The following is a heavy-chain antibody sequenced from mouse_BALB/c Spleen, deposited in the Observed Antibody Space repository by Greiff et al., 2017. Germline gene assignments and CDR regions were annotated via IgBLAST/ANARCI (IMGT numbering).Heavy chain of an antibody. V-gene: IGHV5-17*02. CDR2: ISSGSSTI. J-gene: IGHJ2*01. D-gene: IGHD2-3*01. CDR3: ARDGYYLYYFDY. Sequence: EVKLVESGGGLVQPGGSRKLSCAASGFTFSSFGMHWVRQAPEKGLEWVAYISSGSSTIYYADTVKGRFTISRDNPKNTLFLQMTSLRSEDTAMYYCARDGYYLYYFDYWGQGTTLTVSS. CDR1: GFTFSSFG.